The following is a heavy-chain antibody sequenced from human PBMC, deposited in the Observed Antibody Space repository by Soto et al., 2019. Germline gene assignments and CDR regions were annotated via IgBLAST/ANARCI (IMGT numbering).Heavy chain of an antibody. Sequence: PSEALSLTCSVLGDSISDTCYYWGWIRQSPEKGLEWIGSISHDVHAYYNPSLKSRVTLFADTSRNQFSLKMKSVTVADTALYFCARQVYGEYLGGNWFDPWGQGALVTASS. CDR3: ARQVYGEYLGGNWFDP. CDR2: ISHDVHA. CDR1: GDSISDTCYY. D-gene: IGHD4-17*01. V-gene: IGHV4-39*01. J-gene: IGHJ5*02.